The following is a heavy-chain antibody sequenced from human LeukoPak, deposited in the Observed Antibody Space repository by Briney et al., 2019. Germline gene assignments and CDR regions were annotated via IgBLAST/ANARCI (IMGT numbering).Heavy chain of an antibody. Sequence: PGGSLRLSCAASGFTFSTYHMTWVRQAPGKGLEWVSGISGSGVSTYYADSVKGRFTISRDNSKNTLYLQMNSLRAEDTAVYYCARGGDLLPYYFDYWGQGTLVTVSS. CDR3: ARGGDLLPYYFDY. V-gene: IGHV3-23*01. D-gene: IGHD4-17*01. CDR1: GFTFSTYH. J-gene: IGHJ4*02. CDR2: ISGSGVST.